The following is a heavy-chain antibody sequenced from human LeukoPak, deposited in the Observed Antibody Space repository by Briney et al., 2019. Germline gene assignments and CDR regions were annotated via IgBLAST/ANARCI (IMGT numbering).Heavy chain of an antibody. CDR3: ARSQYYYDSSGHDAFDI. Sequence: PSETLSLTCSVSGYSISSGYYWGWIRQPPGKGLEWIGSIHYSGSTYYNPSLKSRVTISVDTSKNQFSLKLSSVTAADTAVYYCARSQYYYDSSGHDAFDIWGQGTMVTVSS. CDR2: IHYSGST. CDR1: GYSISSGYY. J-gene: IGHJ3*02. V-gene: IGHV4-38-2*02. D-gene: IGHD3-22*01.